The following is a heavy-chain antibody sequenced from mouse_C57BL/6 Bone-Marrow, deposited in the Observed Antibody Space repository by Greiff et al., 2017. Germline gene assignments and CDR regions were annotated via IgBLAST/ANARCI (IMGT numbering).Heavy chain of an antibody. V-gene: IGHV1-62-2*01. CDR3: ARHECPDCYGSSDWYFDV. Sequence: QVQLQQSGAELVKPGASVKLSCKASGYTFTEYTIHWVKQRPGQGLEWIGWFYTGSGSINYNEKFKDKATLTADKSSSTVYMELSRLTSADSAVYFCARHECPDCYGSSDWYFDVWGTGTTVTVSS. J-gene: IGHJ1*03. D-gene: IGHD1-1*01. CDR1: GYTFTEYT. CDR2: FYTGSGSI.